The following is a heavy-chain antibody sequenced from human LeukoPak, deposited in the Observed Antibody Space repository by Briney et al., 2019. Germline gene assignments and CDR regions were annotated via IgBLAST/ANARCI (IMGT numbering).Heavy chain of an antibody. CDR2: MNPNSGNT. CDR1: GYTFTSYD. CDR3: ARGRFYDYVWGSYRPCNGYFDL. V-gene: IGHV1-8*01. J-gene: IGHJ2*01. D-gene: IGHD3-16*02. Sequence: ASVKVSCKASGYTFTSYDINWVRQATGQGLEWMGWMNPNSGNTGYAQKFQGRVTMTRNTSISTAYMELSSLRSEDTAVYYCARGRFYDYVWGSYRPCNGYFDLWGRGTLVTVSS.